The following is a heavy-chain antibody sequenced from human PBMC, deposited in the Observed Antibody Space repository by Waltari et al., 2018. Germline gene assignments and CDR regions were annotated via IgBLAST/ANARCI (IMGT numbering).Heavy chain of an antibody. V-gene: IGHV3-7*01. D-gene: IGHD3-9*01. J-gene: IGHJ4*02. Sequence: EVQLVESGGGLVQPGGSLRLSCTASGFTFSHYWMTWVRQAPGKGLQWVATIKHDGSETYYVDSLKGRFTISRDNAKNSLYLHMNSLRAEDTAVYYCARDQPFYDILTGKEGDCWGQGTLVAVSS. CDR1: GFTFSHYW. CDR3: ARDQPFYDILTGKEGDC. CDR2: IKHDGSET.